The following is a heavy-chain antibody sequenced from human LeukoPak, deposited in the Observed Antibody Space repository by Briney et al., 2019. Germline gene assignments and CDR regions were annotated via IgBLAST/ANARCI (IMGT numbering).Heavy chain of an antibody. V-gene: IGHV4-34*01. CDR2: INHSGST. CDR3: ARGLDPTGGYYEGGYFYFDY. Sequence: SETLSLTCAVYGGSFSGYYWTWIRQLPGKGLEWIGHINHSGSTNHNPSLKSRVTISLHSSNNQFSLEVTSVTAADTGLYYCARGLDPTGGYYEGGYFYFDYWGQGLLVTVSS. J-gene: IGHJ4*01. D-gene: IGHD3-22*01. CDR1: GGSFSGYY.